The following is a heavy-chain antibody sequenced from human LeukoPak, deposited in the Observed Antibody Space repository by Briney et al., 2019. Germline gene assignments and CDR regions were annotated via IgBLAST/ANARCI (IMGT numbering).Heavy chain of an antibody. D-gene: IGHD4-23*01. CDR2: INHSGST. V-gene: IGHV4-34*01. CDR3: ARVSGNSAAGDAFDI. J-gene: IGHJ3*02. CDR1: LGSFIGYY. Sequence: KPSETLSLTPALYLGSFIGYYWCCIRPPPRRGLEWIGGINHSGSTSYKPFVKSRVTISVDTSKNQFSLKLNSVTAADTAVYYCARVSGNSAAGDAFDIWGQGTTVTVSS.